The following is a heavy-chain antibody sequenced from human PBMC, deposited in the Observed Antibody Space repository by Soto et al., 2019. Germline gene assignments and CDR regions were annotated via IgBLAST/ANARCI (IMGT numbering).Heavy chain of an antibody. CDR1: GFTFGSYG. CDR2: ISYDGSNK. CDR3: AREGDCISTSCSQYNWFDP. Sequence: GGSLRLSCAASGFTFGSYGMHWVRQAPGKGLEWVAVISYDGSNKYYADSVKGRFTISRDNSKNSLYLQMNSLRAEDTAVYYCAREGDCISTSCSQYNWFDPWGQGTLVTVSS. J-gene: IGHJ5*02. V-gene: IGHV3-30*03. D-gene: IGHD2-2*01.